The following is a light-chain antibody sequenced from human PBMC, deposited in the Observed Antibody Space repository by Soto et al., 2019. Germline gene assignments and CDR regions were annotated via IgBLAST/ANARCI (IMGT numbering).Light chain of an antibody. CDR3: QQYTQWPIT. CDR2: GIS. J-gene: IGKJ5*01. Sequence: EIVMTQSPCTLSLSPGERATLSCRASQSVNSNYLAWYQQKPGQAPRLLIYGISSRATGISDRFSGSGSGTEFTLTISSLQPEDFAVYYCQQYTQWPITFGQGTRLEIK. CDR1: QSVNSNY. V-gene: IGKV3-20*01.